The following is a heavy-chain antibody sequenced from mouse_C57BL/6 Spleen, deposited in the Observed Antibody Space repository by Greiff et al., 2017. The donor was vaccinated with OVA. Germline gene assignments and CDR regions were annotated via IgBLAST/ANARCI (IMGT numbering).Heavy chain of an antibody. CDR2: IDPSDSYT. CDR3: ARSRGNYPYAVDY. J-gene: IGHJ4*01. CDR1: GYTFTSYW. Sequence: QVQLQQPGAELVRPGTSVTLSCKASGYTFTSYWMHWVKQRPGQGLEWIGVIDPSDSYTNYNQKFKGKATLTVDTSSSTAYMQLSSLTSEDSAVYYCARSRGNYPYAVDYWGQGTSVTVSS. D-gene: IGHD2-1*01. V-gene: IGHV1-59*01.